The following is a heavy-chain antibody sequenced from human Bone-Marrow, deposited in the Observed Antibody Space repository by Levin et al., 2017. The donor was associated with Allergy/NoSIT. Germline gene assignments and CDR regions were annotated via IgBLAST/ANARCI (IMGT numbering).Heavy chain of an antibody. CDR3: ARGKNSAFDI. D-gene: IGHD1-7*01. Sequence: PSETLSLTCAISGDSISSNGVAWNWIRQSPSRGLEWLGRTYYRSKWFNDYAVSVKSRININPDTSKNQFSLQLNSVTPDDTAVYYCARGKNSAFDIWGQGTMVTVSS. CDR1: GDSISSNGVA. CDR2: TYYRSKWFN. V-gene: IGHV6-1*01. J-gene: IGHJ3*02.